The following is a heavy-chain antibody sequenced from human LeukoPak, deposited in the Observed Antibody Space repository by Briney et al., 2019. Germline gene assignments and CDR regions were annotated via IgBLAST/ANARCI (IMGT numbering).Heavy chain of an antibody. V-gene: IGHV5-51*01. Sequence: GESLQISCQGSGYSFTSYWIGWVRQLPGKGLEWMGIIYPGDSDTRYSPSFQGQVTISADKSISTAYLQWSSLKASDTAMYYCARGDGYNYYWFDPWGQGTLVTVSS. CDR1: GYSFTSYW. CDR2: IYPGDSDT. D-gene: IGHD5-24*01. CDR3: ARGDGYNYYWFDP. J-gene: IGHJ5*02.